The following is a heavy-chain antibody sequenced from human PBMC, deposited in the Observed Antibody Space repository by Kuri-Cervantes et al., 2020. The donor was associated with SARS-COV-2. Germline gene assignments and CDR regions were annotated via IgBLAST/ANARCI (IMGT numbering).Heavy chain of an antibody. CDR3: ERARRGDY. D-gene: IGHD3-10*01. CDR2: ISSNSNTI. V-gene: IGHV3-48*01. Sequence: GESLKISCAASGFTFSSYSMNWVRQAPGKGLEWVSYISSNSNTIYYADSVKGRFTISRDNAKNSLYLQMNSLRVEDTAVYYCERARRGDYWGQGTLVTVSS. CDR1: GFTFSSYS. J-gene: IGHJ4*02.